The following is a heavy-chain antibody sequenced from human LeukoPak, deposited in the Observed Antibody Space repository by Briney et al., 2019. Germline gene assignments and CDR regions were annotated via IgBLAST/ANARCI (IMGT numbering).Heavy chain of an antibody. CDR1: GGSFSGYY. J-gene: IGHJ4*02. CDR3: ARGRVARLRLGELSLGGYFDY. CDR2: INHSGST. V-gene: IGHV4-34*01. Sequence: PSETLSLTCAVYGGSFSGYYWSWIRQPPGKGLEWIGEINHSGSTNYNPSLKSRVTISVDTSKNQFSLKLSSVTAADTAVYYCARGRVARLRLGELSLGGYFDYWGQGTLVTVSS. D-gene: IGHD3-16*02.